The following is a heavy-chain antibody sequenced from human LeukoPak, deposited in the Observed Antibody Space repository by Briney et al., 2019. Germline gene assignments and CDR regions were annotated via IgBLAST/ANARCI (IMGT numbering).Heavy chain of an antibody. CDR2: INSDGSST. D-gene: IGHD6-19*01. J-gene: IGHJ3*02. CDR1: GFTFSSYW. V-gene: IGHV3-74*01. Sequence: PGGSLRLSCAASGFTFSSYWMHWVRQAPGKGLVWVSRINSDGSSTSYADSVKGRFTISRDNAKNTLYLQMNSLRAEDTAMYFCARPLGATSGWYIDAFENWGQGTMVTVSS. CDR3: ARPLGATSGWYIDAFEN.